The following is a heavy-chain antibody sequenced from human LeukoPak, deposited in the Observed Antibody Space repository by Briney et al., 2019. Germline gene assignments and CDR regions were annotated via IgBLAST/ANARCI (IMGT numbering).Heavy chain of an antibody. CDR2: ISGSGGST. D-gene: IGHD3-3*01. J-gene: IGHJ2*01. CDR1: GFTFSSYA. V-gene: IGHV3-23*01. CDR3: ARILGTSFYDFWSDPGLGYFDL. Sequence: PGGSPRLSCAASGFTFSSYAMSWVRQAPGKGLEWVSGISGSGGSTYYADSVKGRFAISRDNAKNSLYLQMNSLRAEDTAVYYCARILGTSFYDFWSDPGLGYFDLWGRGTLVTVSS.